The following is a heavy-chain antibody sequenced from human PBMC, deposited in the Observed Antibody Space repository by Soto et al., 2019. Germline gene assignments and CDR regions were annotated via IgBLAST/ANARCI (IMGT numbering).Heavy chain of an antibody. CDR1: GGSFSGHY. Sequence: SETLSLTCAVYGGSFSGHYWSWIRQPPGKGLEWIGEINHSGSTNYNPSLKSRVTISVDTSKNQFSLKLSSVTAADTAVYYCARGFRGTNPLYCSSTSCYQKVYDYGGQGTLVNVS. CDR3: ARGFRGTNPLYCSSTSCYQKVYDY. V-gene: IGHV4-34*01. J-gene: IGHJ4*02. D-gene: IGHD2-2*01. CDR2: INHSGST.